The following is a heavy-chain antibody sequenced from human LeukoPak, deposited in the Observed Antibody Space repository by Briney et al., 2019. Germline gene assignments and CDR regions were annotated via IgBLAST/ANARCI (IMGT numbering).Heavy chain of an antibody. Sequence: PGGSLRLSCAASGFTFSRYSMNWVRQAPGKGLEWVSSISSGSSFMYYADSVKGRFTISRDNAKNSLYLQMNSLRAEDTALYYCAKDITQWELRGPFDYWGQGTLVTVSS. J-gene: IGHJ4*02. CDR3: AKDITQWELRGPFDY. V-gene: IGHV3-21*04. CDR1: GFTFSRYS. D-gene: IGHD1-26*01. CDR2: ISSGSSFM.